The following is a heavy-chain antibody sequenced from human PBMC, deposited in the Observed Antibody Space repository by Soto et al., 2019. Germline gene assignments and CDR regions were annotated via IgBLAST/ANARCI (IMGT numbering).Heavy chain of an antibody. CDR3: ARDHYSNYYYCGMDV. J-gene: IGHJ6*02. D-gene: IGHD4-4*01. CDR2: INPNSGGT. Sequence: ASVKVSCKASGYTFTGYYMHWVRQAPGQGLEWMGWINPNSGGTNYAQKFQGWVTMTRDTSISTAYMELSRLRSDDTAVYYCARDHYSNYYYCGMDVWGQGTTVTVTS. V-gene: IGHV1-2*04. CDR1: GYTFTGYY.